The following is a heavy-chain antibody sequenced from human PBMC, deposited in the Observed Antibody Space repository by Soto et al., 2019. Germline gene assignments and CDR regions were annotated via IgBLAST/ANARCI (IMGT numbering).Heavy chain of an antibody. CDR2: IYYSGSA. CDR3: ERWQTTVTNELDY. V-gene: IGHV4-61*01. J-gene: IGHJ4*02. CDR1: GGSISSGYDY. D-gene: IGHD4-17*01. Sequence: TLSVTCPCSGGSISSGYDYLSLIRQPPGKGLEWIGYIYYSGSALYNPSLKTRVTISVDASKNQFSLKLNSVTAADTAVYYCERWQTTVTNELDYWGQGALVTVSS.